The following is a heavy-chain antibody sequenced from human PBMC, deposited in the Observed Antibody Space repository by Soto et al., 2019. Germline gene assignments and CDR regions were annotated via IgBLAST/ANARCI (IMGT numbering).Heavy chain of an antibody. CDR3: ARDMYSSGWYVFDY. CDR2: ISAYNGNT. Sequence: ASVKVSCKASGYTFTSYGISWVRQAPGQGLEWMGWISAYNGNTNYAQKLQGRVTMTTDTSTSTAYMELRSLRSDDTAVYYCARDMYSSGWYVFDYWGQGTLVTVSS. CDR1: GYTFTSYG. D-gene: IGHD6-19*01. V-gene: IGHV1-18*01. J-gene: IGHJ4*02.